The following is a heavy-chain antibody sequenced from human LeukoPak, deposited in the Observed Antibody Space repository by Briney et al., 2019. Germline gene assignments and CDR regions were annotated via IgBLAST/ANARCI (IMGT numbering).Heavy chain of an antibody. D-gene: IGHD3-10*01. J-gene: IGHJ3*02. CDR2: IYTSGST. V-gene: IGHV4-61*02. CDR3: ARSISYYYDAFDI. CDR1: GGSISSGSYY. Sequence: LSETLSLTCTVSGGSISSGSYYWSWIRQPAGKGLEWIGRIYTSGSTNYNPSLKSRVTISVDTSKNQFSLKLSSVTAADTAVYYCARSISYYYDAFDIWGQGTMVTVSS.